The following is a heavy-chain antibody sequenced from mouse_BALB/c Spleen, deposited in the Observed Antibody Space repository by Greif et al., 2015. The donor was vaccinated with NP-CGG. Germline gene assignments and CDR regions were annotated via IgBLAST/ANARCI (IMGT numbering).Heavy chain of an antibody. CDR2: IWAGGST. D-gene: IGHD2-1*01. J-gene: IGHJ4*01. CDR1: GFSLTSYG. Sequence: VKLQESGPGLVAPSQSLSFTCTVSGFSLTSYGVHWVRQPPGKGLEWLGVIWAGGSTKYNSALMSRLSISKDNSKSXVFLKMNSLQTDDTAVYYCARVDGNYVGAMVFWGQGTSDTVSS. CDR3: ARVDGNYVGAMVF. V-gene: IGHV2-9*02.